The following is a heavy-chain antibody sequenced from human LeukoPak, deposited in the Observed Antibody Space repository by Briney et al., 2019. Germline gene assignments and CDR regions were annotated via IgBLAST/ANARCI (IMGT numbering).Heavy chain of an antibody. CDR1: AFAFSSHG. J-gene: IGHJ4*02. CDR2: IWYDGSEK. Sequence: GGSLRLSCGASAFAFSSHGMHWVRQAPGKGLEWLTIIWYDGSEKYYADAVKGRLTFSRDNSKNTVYLQMNSLRAEETAVYYCGKDLGSSARYLDRVDYWGQGTLVSVSS. CDR3: GKDLGSSARYLDRVDY. D-gene: IGHD2-2*01. V-gene: IGHV3-33*06.